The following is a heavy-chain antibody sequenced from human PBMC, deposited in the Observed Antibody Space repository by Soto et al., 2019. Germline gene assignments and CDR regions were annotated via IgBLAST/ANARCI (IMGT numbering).Heavy chain of an antibody. CDR3: AKDIRDRSGWNYAFDI. Sequence: EVQLVESGGGLVQPGRSLRLSCAASGFSFDDYAMHWVRQAPGKGLEWVSGISWNSGSIGYADSVKGRFTISRDNAKNSLYQPPNSLRTEDTALDYCAKDIRDRSGWNYAFDIWGQGTMVTVSS. CDR1: GFSFDDYA. D-gene: IGHD6-19*01. V-gene: IGHV3-9*01. CDR2: ISWNSGSI. J-gene: IGHJ3*02.